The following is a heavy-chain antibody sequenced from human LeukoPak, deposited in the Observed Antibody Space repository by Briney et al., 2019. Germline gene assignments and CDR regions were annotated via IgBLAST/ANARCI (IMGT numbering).Heavy chain of an antibody. CDR1: GFTFSSYA. Sequence: GGSLRLSCAASGFTFSSYAMSWVRQAPGKGLQWVSAISGSGGSKYYADSVKGRFTISRDNSKNTQYLQMNSLRAEDTAVYYCAKDSGCDILTGYYKGYYFDYWGQGTLVTVSS. J-gene: IGHJ4*02. CDR3: AKDSGCDILTGYYKGYYFDY. D-gene: IGHD3-9*01. V-gene: IGHV3-23*01. CDR2: ISGSGGSK.